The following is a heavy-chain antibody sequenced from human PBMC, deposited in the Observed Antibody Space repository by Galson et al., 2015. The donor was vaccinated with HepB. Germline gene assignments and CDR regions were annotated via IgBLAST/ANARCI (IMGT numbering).Heavy chain of an antibody. CDR1: GFTFSSYS. J-gene: IGHJ6*02. Sequence: SLRLSCAASGFTFSSYSMNWVRQAPGKGLEWVSYISSSSSTIYYADSVKGRFTISRDNAKNSLYLQMNSLKAEDTAVYYCARDGPHVATIVYYYYGMDVWGQGTTVTVSS. D-gene: IGHD5-12*01. CDR2: ISSSSSTI. V-gene: IGHV3-48*01. CDR3: ARDGPHVATIVYYYYGMDV.